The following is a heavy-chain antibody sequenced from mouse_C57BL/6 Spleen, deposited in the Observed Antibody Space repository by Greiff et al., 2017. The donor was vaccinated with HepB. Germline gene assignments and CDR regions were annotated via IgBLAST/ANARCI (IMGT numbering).Heavy chain of an antibody. D-gene: IGHD1-1*01. V-gene: IGHV1-59*01. CDR3: AKLGPFTTVVVFDY. CDR2: IDPSDSYT. J-gene: IGHJ2*01. CDR1: GYTFTSYW. Sequence: QVQLQQPGAELVRPGTSVKLSCKASGYTFTSYWMHWVKQRPGQGLEWIGVIDPSDSYTNYNQKFKGKATLTVDTSSSTAYMQLSSLTSEDSAVYYWAKLGPFTTVVVFDYWGQGTTLTVSS.